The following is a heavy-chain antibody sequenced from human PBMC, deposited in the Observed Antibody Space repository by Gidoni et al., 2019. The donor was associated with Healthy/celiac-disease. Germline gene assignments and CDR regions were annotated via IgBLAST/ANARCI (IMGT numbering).Heavy chain of an antibody. CDR1: GYSISSGSY. Sequence: PGLVKPSETLSLTCALSGYSISSGSYWGWIRQPPGKGLEGIGSIYHSGSTYYNPSLKSRVTISVDTSKNQFSLKLSSVTAADTAVYYCAGGGVQLERRVYYYYGMDVWGQGTTVTVSS. CDR3: AGGGVQLERRVYYYYGMDV. V-gene: IGHV4-38-2*01. D-gene: IGHD1-1*01. CDR2: IYHSGST. J-gene: IGHJ6*02.